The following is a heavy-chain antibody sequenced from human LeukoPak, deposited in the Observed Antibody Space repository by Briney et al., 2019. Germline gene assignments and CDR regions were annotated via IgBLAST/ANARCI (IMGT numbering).Heavy chain of an antibody. CDR3: ARGRGLELLLDY. D-gene: IGHD3-10*01. J-gene: IGHJ4*02. CDR1: GFTFSDFS. Sequence: PGGSLRLSCAASGFTFSDFSINWVRQAPGRGLEWVSYISGRGSTVVYADSVKGRFTISRDNAKNSVFLQMNSLRAEDTAVYYCARGRGLELLLDYWGQGTLVTVSS. V-gene: IGHV3-48*04. CDR2: ISGRGSTV.